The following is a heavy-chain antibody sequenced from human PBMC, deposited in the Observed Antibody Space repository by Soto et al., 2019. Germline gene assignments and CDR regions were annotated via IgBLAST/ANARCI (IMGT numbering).Heavy chain of an antibody. J-gene: IGHJ5*02. CDR1: GGSISSGGYS. CDR2: IYYSGST. D-gene: IGHD6-13*01. V-gene: IGHV4-30-2*05. Sequence: SETLSLSCAVSGGSISSGGYSWSWIRQPPGKGLEWIGYIYYSGSTYYNPSLKSRVTISVDTSKNQFSLKLSSVTAADTAVYYCARGVWSSSWYNNWYDPWGQGTLVTVSS. CDR3: ARGVWSSSWYNNWYDP.